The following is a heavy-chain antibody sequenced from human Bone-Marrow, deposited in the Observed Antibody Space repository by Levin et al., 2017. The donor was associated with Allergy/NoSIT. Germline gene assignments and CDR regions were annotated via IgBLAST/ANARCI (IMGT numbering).Heavy chain of an antibody. CDR2: IDGAGSST. Sequence: PGGSLRLSCAASGFTFSRHWMHWVRQAPGKGPVWVARIDGAGSSTTYADSVKGRFTISRDNARNTLYLQMNSLSAEDAAVYYCAPSAGNEQNWFDPWGQGTLVTVSS. J-gene: IGHJ5*02. CDR1: GFTFSRHW. V-gene: IGHV3-74*01. D-gene: IGHD2-15*01. CDR3: APSAGNEQNWFDP.